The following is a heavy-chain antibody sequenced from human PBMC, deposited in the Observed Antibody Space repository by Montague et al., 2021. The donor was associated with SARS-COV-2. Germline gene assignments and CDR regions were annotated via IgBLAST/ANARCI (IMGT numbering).Heavy chain of an antibody. CDR1: GGSINSHY. CDR2: IYYSGST. D-gene: IGHD3-22*01. J-gene: IGHJ4*02. Sequence: SETLSLTCTVSGGSINSHYWSWIRQPPGKGLEWIGSIYYSGSTYXXPSLKSRVTISVDTSKNQFSLKLSSVTAADTAVYYCAREGGWLSRGSYYFDYWGQGTLVTVSS. V-gene: IGHV4-39*07. CDR3: AREGGWLSRGSYYFDY.